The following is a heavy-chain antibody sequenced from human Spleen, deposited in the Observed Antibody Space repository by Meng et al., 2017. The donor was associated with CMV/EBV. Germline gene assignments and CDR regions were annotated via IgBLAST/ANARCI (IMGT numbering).Heavy chain of an antibody. V-gene: IGHV1-18*01. Sequence: CKASGYTFTRDGISWVRQAPGQGLEWMGWISGYNGNTNYAQKLQGRVTMTTDTSTSTAYMELRSLRSDDTAVYYCARDPSQGNWFDPWGQGTLVTVSS. CDR2: ISGYNGNT. CDR3: ARDPSQGNWFDP. J-gene: IGHJ5*02. CDR1: GYTFTRDG.